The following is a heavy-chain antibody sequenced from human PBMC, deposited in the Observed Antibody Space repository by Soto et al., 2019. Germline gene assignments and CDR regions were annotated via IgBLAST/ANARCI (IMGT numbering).Heavy chain of an antibody. V-gene: IGHV4-39*01. J-gene: IGHJ4*02. D-gene: IGHD2-15*01. Sequence: QLQLQESGPGLVKPSETLSLTCTVSGGSISSSSYYWGWIRQPPGKGLEWIGSIYYSGNTYYNPSLKSRVTISVDTSKNQFSLKLSSVTAADTAVYYCARHGGGYCSGGSCYWFDYWGQGTLVTVSS. CDR3: ARHGGGYCSGGSCYWFDY. CDR1: GGSISSSSYY. CDR2: IYYSGNT.